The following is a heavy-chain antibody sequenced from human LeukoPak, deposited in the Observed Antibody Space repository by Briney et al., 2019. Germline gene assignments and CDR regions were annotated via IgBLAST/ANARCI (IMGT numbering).Heavy chain of an antibody. Sequence: GASVKVSCKASGYTFTGYYMHWVRQAPGQGLEWMGWINPNSGDTNYAQGFQGRVTMTRDTSISTAYMELSRLRYDDTAVYYCARDLAVFDAFDIWGQGTMVTVSS. D-gene: IGHD2-8*02. CDR3: ARDLAVFDAFDI. J-gene: IGHJ3*02. V-gene: IGHV1-2*02. CDR2: INPNSGDT. CDR1: GYTFTGYY.